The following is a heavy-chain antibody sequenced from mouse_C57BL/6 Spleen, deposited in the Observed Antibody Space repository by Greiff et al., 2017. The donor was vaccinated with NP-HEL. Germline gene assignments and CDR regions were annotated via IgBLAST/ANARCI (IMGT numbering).Heavy chain of an antibody. V-gene: IGHV1-26*01. J-gene: IGHJ4*01. Sequence: EVQLQQSGPELVKPGASVKISCKASGYTFTDYYMNWVKQSHGKSLEWIGDINPNNGGTSYNQKFKGKATLTVDKSSSTAYVELRSLTSEDSAVYYGARRGDYEGAMDYWGQGTSVTVSS. D-gene: IGHD2-4*01. CDR1: GYTFTDYY. CDR3: ARRGDYEGAMDY. CDR2: INPNNGGT.